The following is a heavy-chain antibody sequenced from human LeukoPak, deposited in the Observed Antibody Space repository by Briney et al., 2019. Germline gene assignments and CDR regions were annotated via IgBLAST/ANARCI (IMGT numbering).Heavy chain of an antibody. CDR2: FSAYNGNT. Sequence: ASVKVSCKASCYTFTSLGISWVRQDNVQWNVLMGWFSAYNGNTNYAQKLQGRVTMTTDTSTSTAYMELRSLRSDDTAVYYCARAYYESPFDYWGQGTLVTVSS. D-gene: IGHD3-3*01. V-gene: IGHV1-18*01. J-gene: IGHJ4*02. CDR1: CYTFTSLG. CDR3: ARAYYESPFDY.